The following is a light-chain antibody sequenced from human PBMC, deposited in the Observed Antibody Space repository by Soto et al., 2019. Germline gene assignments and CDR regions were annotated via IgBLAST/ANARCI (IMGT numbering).Light chain of an antibody. V-gene: IGKV3-11*01. CDR3: QQRSNWPLPWT. CDR2: DAS. Sequence: EIVLTQSPATLSLSPGERATLSCRASQSVGSSLAWYQQKPGQPPRLLIYDASNRATGIPARFSGSGSGTDFALTLSSLEPEDFAVSYCQQRSNWPLPWTFGGGTKVEIK. CDR1: QSVGSS. J-gene: IGKJ4*01.